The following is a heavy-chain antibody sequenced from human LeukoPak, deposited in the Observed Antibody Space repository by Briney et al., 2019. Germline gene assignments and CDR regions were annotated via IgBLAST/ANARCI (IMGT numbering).Heavy chain of an antibody. D-gene: IGHD3-3*02. CDR2: LYSGSST. CDR3: ARVGDHFHWYLDL. Sequence: GGSLTLSCAASGFILSTNYMNWVRQATGKGEEWVSILYSGSSTYYPDSVEGRFIVSRDRSKKTLFLQKNDMRGEDTAVYYCARVGDHFHWYLDLWGRGTLVTVSS. V-gene: IGHV3-53*01. J-gene: IGHJ2*01. CDR1: GFILSTNY.